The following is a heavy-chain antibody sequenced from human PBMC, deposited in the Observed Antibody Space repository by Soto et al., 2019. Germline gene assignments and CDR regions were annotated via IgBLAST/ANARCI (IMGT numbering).Heavy chain of an antibody. D-gene: IGHD3-22*01. J-gene: IGHJ4*02. Sequence: PGGSLRLSCSASGFTFSRYVMHWVRQAPGKGLEFVSAISSDGGRTYYADSVKGRFTVSRDNSKNTLYFQMSSLRTEDTAVYYCVKDGDYYDSSGDYYEGYFDSWGQGTLVTVSS. CDR3: VKDGDYYDSSGDYYEGYFDS. CDR2: ISSDGGRT. CDR1: GFTFSRYV. V-gene: IGHV3-64D*06.